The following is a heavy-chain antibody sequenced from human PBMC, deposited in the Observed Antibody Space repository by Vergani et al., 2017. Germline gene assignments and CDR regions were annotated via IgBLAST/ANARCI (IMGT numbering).Heavy chain of an antibody. CDR1: GFTVSGSA. D-gene: IGHD5-24*01. CDR3: TSSRDGYNYCY. Sequence: EVQLVESGGGLVQPGGSLKLSCAASGFTVSGSAMHWVRQASGKGLEWVGRIRSKANSYAPAYAASVKGRFTISRDDSKNTAYLQMNSLKTEDTAVYYCTSSRDGYNYCYWGQGTLVTVSS. V-gene: IGHV3-73*02. CDR2: IRSKANSYAP. J-gene: IGHJ4*02.